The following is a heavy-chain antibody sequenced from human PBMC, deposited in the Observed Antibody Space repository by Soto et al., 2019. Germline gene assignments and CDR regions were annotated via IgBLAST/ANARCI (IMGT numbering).Heavy chain of an antibody. Sequence: QVQLQESGPGLVKPSQTLSLTCTVSGGSISSGDYYWSWIRQPPGKGLEWIGYIYYSGSTYYNPSLKRRGTISVDTSKNQFPRNLSSVTAGDTAVYYCVAGTTLPKGDYWGQGTLVTVSS. CDR3: VAGTTLPKGDY. CDR2: IYYSGST. J-gene: IGHJ4*02. D-gene: IGHD6-19*01. CDR1: GGSISSGDYY. V-gene: IGHV4-30-4*01.